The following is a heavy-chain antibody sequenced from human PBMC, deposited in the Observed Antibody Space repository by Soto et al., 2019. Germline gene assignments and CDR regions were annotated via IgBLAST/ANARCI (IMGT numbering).Heavy chain of an antibody. CDR1: GFTFSSYG. D-gene: IGHD2-8*01. CDR2: ISYDGSNK. CDR3: ANNERFDY. J-gene: IGHJ4*02. V-gene: IGHV3-30*18. Sequence: LRLSCAASGFTFSSYGMHWVRQAPGKGLEWVAVISYDGSNKYYADSVKGRFTISRDNSKNTLYLQMNSLRAEDTAVYYCANNERFDYWGQGTLVTVSS.